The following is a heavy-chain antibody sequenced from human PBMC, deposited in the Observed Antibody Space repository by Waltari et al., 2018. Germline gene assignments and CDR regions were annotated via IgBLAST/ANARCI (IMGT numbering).Heavy chain of an antibody. Sequence: VQLVQSGAEVKKPGASVKVSCKVSGYTFTELSMHWVRQAPGKGLEWMGGVDPVYGEIIHAEKFQGRVTMTEDTSTDTAYMELSSLRSEDTAVYYCARRKSGRYFDLWGPGTPITISS. J-gene: IGHJ2*01. CDR1: GYTFTELS. CDR2: VDPVYGEI. CDR3: ARRKSGRYFDL. V-gene: IGHV1-24*01. D-gene: IGHD6-25*01.